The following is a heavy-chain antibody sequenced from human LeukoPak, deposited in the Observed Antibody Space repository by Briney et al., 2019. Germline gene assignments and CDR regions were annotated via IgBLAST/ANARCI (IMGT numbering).Heavy chain of an antibody. J-gene: IGHJ5*02. V-gene: IGHV3-30-3*01. Sequence: GGSLRLSCAASGFTFSSYAMHWVRQAPGKGLEWVAVISYDGSNKYYADSVKGRFTISRDNSKNTLYLQMNSLRAEDTAVCYCARAPEPPAAWGQGTLVTVSS. CDR1: GFTFSSYA. CDR3: ARAPEPPAA. CDR2: ISYDGSNK.